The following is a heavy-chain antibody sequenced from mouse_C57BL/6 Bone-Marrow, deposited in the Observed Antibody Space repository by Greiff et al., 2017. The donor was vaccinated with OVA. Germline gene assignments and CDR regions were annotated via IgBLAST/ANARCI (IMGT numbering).Heavy chain of an antibody. Sequence: VQLQQSGPELVKPGASVKIPCKASGYTFPDYNMDWVKQSHGKSLEWIGDINPNNGGTIYNQKFKGKATLTVDKSSSTAYMELRSLTSEDTAVNYCARSYYEYDGFDYWGQGTTLTVSS. CDR2: INPNNGGT. J-gene: IGHJ2*01. V-gene: IGHV1-18*01. CDR3: ARSYYEYDGFDY. CDR1: GYTFPDYN. D-gene: IGHD2-4*01.